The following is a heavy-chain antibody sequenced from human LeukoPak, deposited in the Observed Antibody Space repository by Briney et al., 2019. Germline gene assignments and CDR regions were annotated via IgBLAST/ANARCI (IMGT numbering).Heavy chain of an antibody. CDR2: IDLYTGGA. CDR3: ARDILGRSNGGSNYFGMEV. D-gene: IGHD2-15*01. Sequence: ASVKVSCKASGYTFTSYGISWVRQAPGQGLEWMGCIDLYTGGAHYAQKFQDWLSMTRDTSINTAYMELSSLRSDDAAVYYCARDILGRSNGGSNYFGMEVWGQGTTVTVSS. J-gene: IGHJ6*02. CDR1: GYTFTSYG. V-gene: IGHV1-2*04.